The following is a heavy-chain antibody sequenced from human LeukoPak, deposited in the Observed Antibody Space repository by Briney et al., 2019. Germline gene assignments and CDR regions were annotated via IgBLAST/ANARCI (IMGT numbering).Heavy chain of an antibody. D-gene: IGHD3-16*01. CDR1: GFTFSSYG. CDR2: ISYDGSNK. J-gene: IGHJ4*02. CDR3: AKDFGVEGEVYHFDY. V-gene: IGHV3-30*18. Sequence: PGRSLRLSCAASGFTFSSYGMHWVRQAPGKGLEWVTGISYDGSNKYYADSVKGRFTISRDQSKNTIYLQMNSLRPEDTAVYYCAKDFGVEGEVYHFDYWGQGTLVTVSS.